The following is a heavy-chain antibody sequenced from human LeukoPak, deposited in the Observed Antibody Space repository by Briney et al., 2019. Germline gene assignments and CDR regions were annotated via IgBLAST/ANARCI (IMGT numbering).Heavy chain of an antibody. D-gene: IGHD2-2*01. CDR2: IIPILGIA. J-gene: IGHJ6*03. CDR1: GGTFSSYT. CDR3: ARSGYCSSTSCYRSYYYYYMDV. Sequence: GASVKVSCKASGGTFSSYTISWVRQAPGQGLELMGRIIPILGIANYAQKFQGRVTITADKSTSTAYMELSSLRSEDTAVYYCARSGYCSSTSCYRSYYYYYMDVWGKGTTVTVSS. V-gene: IGHV1-69*02.